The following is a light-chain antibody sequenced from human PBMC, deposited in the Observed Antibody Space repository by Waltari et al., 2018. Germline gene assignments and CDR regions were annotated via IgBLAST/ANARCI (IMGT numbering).Light chain of an antibody. CDR3: QQRSNWPPLYT. V-gene: IGKV3-11*01. CDR2: AAS. CDR1: QSVSSY. Sequence: EIVLTQSPATLSLSPGERATLSCRASQSVSSYLAWYQQKPGQAPRLLIYAASNRAPGIPARFSGSGSGTDFTLTISSLEPEDFAVYYCQQRSNWPPLYTFGQGTKLEIK. J-gene: IGKJ2*01.